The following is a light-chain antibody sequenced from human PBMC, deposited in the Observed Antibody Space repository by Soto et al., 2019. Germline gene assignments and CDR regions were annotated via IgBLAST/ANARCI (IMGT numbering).Light chain of an antibody. V-gene: IGLV1-44*01. Sequence: QLVLTQPPSASGTPGQRVTISCSGSRSNIGSNTVNWYQQLPGTAPKLLIYSNSQRPSGVPDRLSGSKSGTSASLAISGLQSEDEAEYYCAAWDDSLNGPVFGGGTKLTVL. CDR2: SNS. CDR1: RSNIGSNT. J-gene: IGLJ2*01. CDR3: AAWDDSLNGPV.